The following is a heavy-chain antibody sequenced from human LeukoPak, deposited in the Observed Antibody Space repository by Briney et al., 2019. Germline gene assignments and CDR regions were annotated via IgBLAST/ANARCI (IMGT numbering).Heavy chain of an antibody. CDR3: AKTAGGIWFGELIYYFDY. CDR1: GFTFSSYA. CDR2: ISGSGGST. J-gene: IGHJ4*02. Sequence: SGGSLRLSCAASGFTFSSYAMSWVRQAPGKGLEWVLAISGSGGSTYYADSVKGRFTISRDNSKNTLYLQMNSLRAEDTAVYYCAKTAGGIWFGELIYYFDYWGQGTLLTVSS. V-gene: IGHV3-23*01. D-gene: IGHD3-10*01.